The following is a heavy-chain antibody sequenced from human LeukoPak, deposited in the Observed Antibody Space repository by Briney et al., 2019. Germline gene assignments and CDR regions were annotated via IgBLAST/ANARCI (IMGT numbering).Heavy chain of an antibody. CDR2: IYPGDSDT. D-gene: IGHD3-3*01. CDR3: ARGLTIFGVVTKVGYFDY. CDR1: GYSFTNYW. Sequence: GESLKISCKGSGYSFTNYWIGWVRQMPGKGLEWMGIIYPGDSDTRYSPSFQGQVTISADKSISTAYLQWSSLKASDTAMYYCARGLTIFGVVTKVGYFDYWGQGTLVTVSS. V-gene: IGHV5-51*01. J-gene: IGHJ4*02.